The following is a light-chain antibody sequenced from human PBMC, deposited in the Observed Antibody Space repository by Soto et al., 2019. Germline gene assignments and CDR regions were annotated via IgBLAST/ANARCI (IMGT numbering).Light chain of an antibody. Sequence: QSALTQPASVSESPGQSITISCTGTSSDIGVSTFVSWYQQHPGKAPELIIYEVSDRPSGVSHRFSGSKSGNTASLTISGLQAEDEADYYCSSYAGTYTLWVFGGGTKLTVL. J-gene: IGLJ3*02. CDR1: SSDIGVSTF. CDR3: SSYAGTYTLWV. CDR2: EVS. V-gene: IGLV2-14*01.